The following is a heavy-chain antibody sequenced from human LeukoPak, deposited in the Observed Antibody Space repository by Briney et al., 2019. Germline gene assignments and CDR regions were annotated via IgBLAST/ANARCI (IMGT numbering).Heavy chain of an antibody. D-gene: IGHD7-27*01. CDR3: ARGPPNWGFDF. Sequence: GASVKVSCKASGGTFSSYAISWVRQAPGQGLEWMGWISAYNGNTNYAQKLQGRVTMTTDTSTSTAYMELTSLRSEDTAVYYCARGPPNWGFDFWGQGALVTVSS. CDR1: GGTFSSYA. J-gene: IGHJ4*02. CDR2: ISAYNGNT. V-gene: IGHV1-18*01.